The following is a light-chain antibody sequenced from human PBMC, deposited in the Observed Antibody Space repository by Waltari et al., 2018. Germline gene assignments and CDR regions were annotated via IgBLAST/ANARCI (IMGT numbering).Light chain of an antibody. Sequence: QTVLTQEPSLSVSPGGTVTLTCALSSGSLSTTSYATWYQRTPGQAPRTLVYKANARSSGVPDRFSGSILGNTAALTITGAQADDESDYYCALYMGSGIWVFGGGTRLTVL. V-gene: IGLV8-61*01. J-gene: IGLJ3*02. CDR3: ALYMGSGIWV. CDR1: SGSLSTTSY. CDR2: KAN.